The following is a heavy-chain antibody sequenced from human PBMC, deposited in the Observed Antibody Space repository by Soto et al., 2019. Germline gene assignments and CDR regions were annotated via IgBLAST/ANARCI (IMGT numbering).Heavy chain of an antibody. D-gene: IGHD7-27*01. V-gene: IGHV4-59*08. CDR2: IYYSGST. CDR1: GGSISSYY. J-gene: IGHJ6*03. Sequence: QVQLQESGPGPVKPSETLSLTRTVSGGSISSYYWTWIRQPPGKGLEWVGYIYYSGSTNYNPSLKSRVTISVATSKTQFCLKLRSVTAADTAVNYCERLDGDYHYMDVWAKGTSATVS. CDR3: ERLDGDYHYMDV.